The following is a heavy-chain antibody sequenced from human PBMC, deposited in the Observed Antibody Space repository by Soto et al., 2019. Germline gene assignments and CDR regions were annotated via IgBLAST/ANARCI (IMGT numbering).Heavy chain of an antibody. CDR3: ARDRRLITMVRGVSLWFDP. CDR2: INHSGST. D-gene: IGHD3-10*01. V-gene: IGHV4-39*07. CDR1: GGSIRSDDYY. Sequence: ASETLSLTCTVSGGSIRSDDYYWCWIRQPPGKGLEWIGEINHSGSTNYNPSLKSRVTISVDTSKNQFSLKLSSVTAADTAVYYCARDRRLITMVRGVSLWFDPWGQGTLVTVSS. J-gene: IGHJ5*02.